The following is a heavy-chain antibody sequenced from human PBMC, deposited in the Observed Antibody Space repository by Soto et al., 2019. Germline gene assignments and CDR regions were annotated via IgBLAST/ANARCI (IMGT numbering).Heavy chain of an antibody. V-gene: IGHV3-48*02. J-gene: IGHJ4*02. CDR1: GFTFSSYS. Sequence: TGGSLRLSCAASGFTFSSYSMNWVRQAPGKGLEWVSYISSSSSTIYYADSVKGRFTISRDNAKNSLYLQMNSLRDEDTAVYYCARLSVRSGYDLGHYWGQGTLVTVSS. CDR2: ISSSSSTI. CDR3: ARLSVRSGYDLGHY. D-gene: IGHD5-12*01.